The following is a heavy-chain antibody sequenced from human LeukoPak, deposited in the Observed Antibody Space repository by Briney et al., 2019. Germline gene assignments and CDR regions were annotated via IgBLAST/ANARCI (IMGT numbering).Heavy chain of an antibody. D-gene: IGHD3-16*01. CDR3: TRGAGWLIDY. CDR1: GDSISDYY. Sequence: PSETLSLTCIVSGDSISDYYRGWIRQPPGKGLEWIGYFHNSGTSTYNPSLKSRVTISADTSKNQFSLKLNSLTTADTAVYYCTRGAGWLIDYWGQGILVTVSS. V-gene: IGHV4-59*01. J-gene: IGHJ4*02. CDR2: FHNSGTS.